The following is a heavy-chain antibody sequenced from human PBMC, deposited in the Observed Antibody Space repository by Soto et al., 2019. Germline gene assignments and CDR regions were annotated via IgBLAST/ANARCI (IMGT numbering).Heavy chain of an antibody. V-gene: IGHV3-20*04. CDR2: LTWNGGYT. Sequence: EVQVVESGGGVVRPGGSLRLPCATSGFRFDDFVMSWVRQAPGKGLEWVPRLTWNGGYTGYADSVKGRFTITRDNAKKSLFLQMNSLRSEDTALYYCARGSGAVDYWGQGTLVTVSS. CDR1: GFRFDDFV. CDR3: ARGSGAVDY. D-gene: IGHD1-26*01. J-gene: IGHJ4*02.